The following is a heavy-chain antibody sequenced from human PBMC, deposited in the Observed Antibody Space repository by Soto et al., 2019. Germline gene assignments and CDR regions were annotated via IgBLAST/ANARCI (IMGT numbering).Heavy chain of an antibody. V-gene: IGHV4-39*01. CDR1: GGSISSSSYY. D-gene: IGHD3-3*01. CDR3: ARHSARLRFLEFDY. Sequence: PSETLSLTCTVSGGSISSSSYYWGWIRQPPGKGLEWIGSIYYSGSTYYNPSLKSRVTISVDTSKNQFSLKLSSVTAADTAVYYCARHSARLRFLEFDYWGQGTLVTVSS. J-gene: IGHJ4*02. CDR2: IYYSGST.